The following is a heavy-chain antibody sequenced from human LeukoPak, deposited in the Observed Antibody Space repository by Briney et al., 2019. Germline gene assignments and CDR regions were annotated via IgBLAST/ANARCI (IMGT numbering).Heavy chain of an antibody. J-gene: IGHJ6*03. CDR1: GFTFSNAW. CDR3: AKDGTNVYYYYMDV. V-gene: IGHV3-23*01. D-gene: IGHD1-26*01. CDR2: ISGSGGST. Sequence: KPGGSLRLSCAASGFTFSNAWMSWVRQAPGKGLEWVSDISGSGGSTYYADSVKGRFTISRDNSKNTLYLQMNSLRAEDTAVYYCAKDGTNVYYYYMDVWGKGTTVTVSS.